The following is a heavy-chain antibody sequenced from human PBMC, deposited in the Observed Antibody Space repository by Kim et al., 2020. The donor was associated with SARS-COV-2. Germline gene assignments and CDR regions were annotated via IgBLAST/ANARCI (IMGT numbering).Heavy chain of an antibody. CDR1: GFTFSSYW. CDR2: IKEDGSEK. Sequence: GGSLRLSCADFGFTFSSYWMSWVRQAPGKGLEWVANIKEDGSEKYYVDSVKGRFTISRDNAKNSVYLQMNSLRAEDTAVYFCVRDGYSGYDRAFDIWGQGTMVTVSS. V-gene: IGHV3-7*01. D-gene: IGHD5-12*01. J-gene: IGHJ3*02. CDR3: VRDGYSGYDRAFDI.